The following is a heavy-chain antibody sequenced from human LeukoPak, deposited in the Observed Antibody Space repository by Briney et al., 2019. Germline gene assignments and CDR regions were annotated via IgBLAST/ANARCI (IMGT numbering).Heavy chain of an antibody. CDR2: ITGGGSTT. Sequence: GGSLRLSCAASGFTFSSYAMSWVRQAPGKGLAWVSTITGGGSTTYYADSVKGRFTISRDNSKNTLYLQMNSLRAEDTALYYCARESPVAATGRSWFDSWGQGTLVTVSS. V-gene: IGHV3-23*01. CDR1: GFTFSSYA. CDR3: ARESPVAATGRSWFDS. D-gene: IGHD6-13*01. J-gene: IGHJ5*01.